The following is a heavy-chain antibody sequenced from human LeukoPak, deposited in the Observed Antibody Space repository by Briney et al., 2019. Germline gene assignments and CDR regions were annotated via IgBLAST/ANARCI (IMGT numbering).Heavy chain of an antibody. D-gene: IGHD4-11*01. CDR2: FDPEDGET. CDR3: AILGRDDYIAKWWFDP. Sequence: ASVNVSCTVSGYTLTELSMHWVRQAPGKGLEWMGGFDPEDGETIYAQKFQGRVTMTEDTSTDTAYMELSSLRSEDTAVYYCAILGRDDYIAKWWFDPWGQGTLVTVSS. V-gene: IGHV1-24*01. CDR1: GYTLTELS. J-gene: IGHJ5*02.